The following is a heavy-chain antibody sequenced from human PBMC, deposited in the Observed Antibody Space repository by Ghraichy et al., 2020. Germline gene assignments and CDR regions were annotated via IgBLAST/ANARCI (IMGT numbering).Heavy chain of an antibody. CDR1: GFPFGTFW. V-gene: IGHV3-74*01. J-gene: IGHJ4*02. D-gene: IGHD6-13*01. CDR3: VRGHIAHGH. CDR2: INGDGTIT. Sequence: GGSLRLSCTASGFPFGTFWMHWVRQSPGEGLVWVSRINGDGTITDYIDSVKGRFTISRVNEKNTVYLQMNSVRVEDTAVYYCVRGHIAHGHWGRGTLVTVSS.